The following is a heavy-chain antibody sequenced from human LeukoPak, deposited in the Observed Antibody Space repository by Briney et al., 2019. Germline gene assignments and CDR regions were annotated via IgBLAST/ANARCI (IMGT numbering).Heavy chain of an antibody. CDR3: ARATAGTFDY. CDR2: INPNSGGT. Sequence: RASVTVSFKASGYTFTGYYMHWVRQAPGQGLEWMGWINPNSGGTNYAQKFQGWVTMTRDTSISTAYMELSRLRSDDTAVYYCARATAGTFDYWGQGTLVTVSS. V-gene: IGHV1-2*04. D-gene: IGHD1-1*01. CDR1: GYTFTGYY. J-gene: IGHJ4*02.